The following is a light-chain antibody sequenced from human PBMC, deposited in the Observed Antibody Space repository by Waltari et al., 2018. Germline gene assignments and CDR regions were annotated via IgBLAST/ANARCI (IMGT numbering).Light chain of an antibody. V-gene: IGKV1-5*01. J-gene: IGKJ1*01. CDR1: QSISSW. CDR3: QQYNSFSQT. CDR2: DAS. Sequence: DIQMTQSPSTLSASVGDRVIITCRASQSISSWLAWYQQNPGKAPKLLIYDASSLESGVPSRFSGSGSGTEFTLTISSLQPDDFATYYCQQYNSFSQTFGQGTKVEIK.